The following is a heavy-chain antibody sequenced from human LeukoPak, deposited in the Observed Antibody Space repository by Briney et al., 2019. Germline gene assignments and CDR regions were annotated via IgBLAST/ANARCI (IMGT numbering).Heavy chain of an antibody. Sequence: GGSLRLSCAASGFTFSSYWMSWGRQAPGKGLEWVANIKQDGSEKYYVDSVKGRFTISRDNAKTSLYLQMNSLRAEDTAVYYCAREGDTIFGAPSAFDYWGQGTLVTVSS. CDR3: AREGDTIFGAPSAFDY. D-gene: IGHD3-3*01. CDR2: IKQDGSEK. J-gene: IGHJ4*02. CDR1: GFTFSSYW. V-gene: IGHV3-7*01.